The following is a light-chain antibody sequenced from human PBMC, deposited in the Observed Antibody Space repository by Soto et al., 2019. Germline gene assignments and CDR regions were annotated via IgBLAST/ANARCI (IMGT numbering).Light chain of an antibody. CDR3: QQYGTSPIT. CDR1: QTVSSY. V-gene: IGKV3-20*01. J-gene: IGKJ5*01. CDR2: GAS. Sequence: ENALTQSPCTLSLSPGERATLSCRASQTVSSYLTWYQQRPGQAPRLLIYGASKRATGIPDRFSGSGSGTDFTLTISTLEPEDFALYYCQQYGTSPITFGQGTRLEIK.